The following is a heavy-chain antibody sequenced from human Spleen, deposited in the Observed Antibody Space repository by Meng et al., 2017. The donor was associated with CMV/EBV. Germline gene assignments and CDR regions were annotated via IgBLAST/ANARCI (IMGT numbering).Heavy chain of an antibody. CDR1: GFTFSTYA. Sequence: GGSLRLSCAASGFTFSTYAVHWVRQAPGKGLEWVAVISDDGSNKYYADSVKGRFTISRDNSKNTLYLQMNSLRAEDTAVYYCARDVSLGSSWFMDYYYGMDVWGQGTTVTVSS. V-gene: IGHV3-30*04. CDR3: ARDVSLGSSWFMDYYYGMDV. D-gene: IGHD6-13*01. CDR2: ISDDGSNK. J-gene: IGHJ6*02.